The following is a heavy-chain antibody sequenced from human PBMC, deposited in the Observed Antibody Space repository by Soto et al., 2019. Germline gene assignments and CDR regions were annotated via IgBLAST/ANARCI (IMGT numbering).Heavy chain of an antibody. CDR3: ERGPNQNSYDDY. D-gene: IGHD3-3*01. CDR1: GFTFSSYA. J-gene: IGHJ4*02. V-gene: IGHV3-30-3*01. CDR2: ISYAGSDK. Sequence: QVQLVQSGGGVVQPGRSLRLSCTASGFTFSSYAIHWVRQTPGKGLEWVAVISYAGSDKYFEDSVKGRFTISRDTSKNTRYLQMNSLRAEDTAVYYCERGPNQNSYDDYWGQGTLVTVSS.